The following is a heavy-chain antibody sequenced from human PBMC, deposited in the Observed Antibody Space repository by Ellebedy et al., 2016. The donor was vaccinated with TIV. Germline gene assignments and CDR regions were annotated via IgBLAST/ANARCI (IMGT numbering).Heavy chain of an antibody. Sequence: GGSLRLXXTASGFTFGSFTMNWVRQAPGKGLEWLSYISSAGTYIYYADSVKGRFTISRDNSKNTLYLQMNSLRAENTAVYYCARAYSSGYSYYFDYWGQGTLVTVSS. CDR2: ISSAGTYI. V-gene: IGHV3-21*01. CDR1: GFTFGSFT. J-gene: IGHJ4*02. D-gene: IGHD3-22*01. CDR3: ARAYSSGYSYYFDY.